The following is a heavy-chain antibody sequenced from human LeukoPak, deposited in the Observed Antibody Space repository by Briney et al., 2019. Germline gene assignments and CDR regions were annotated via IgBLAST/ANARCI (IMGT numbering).Heavy chain of an antibody. V-gene: IGHV3-7*03. CDR1: GFTFSSYW. J-gene: IGHJ5*02. CDR3: TRLGGGSPDLIIVPGANKLKWYDP. Sequence: GGSLRLSCAASGFTFSSYWMSWVRQAPGKGLEWVANIRQDGSDKYYVDSVKGRFTISRDNAKNSLYLQMNSLKIEDTALYHCTRLGGGSPDLIIVPGANKLKWYDPWGQGTLVTVSS. D-gene: IGHD2-2*01. CDR2: IRQDGSDK.